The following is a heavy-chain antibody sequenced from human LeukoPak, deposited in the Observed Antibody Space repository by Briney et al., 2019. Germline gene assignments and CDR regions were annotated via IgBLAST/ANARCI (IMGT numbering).Heavy chain of an antibody. CDR2: ISSNGGST. CDR3: AKSTYYDFWSGPPAMDV. CDR1: GFTFSSYA. V-gene: IGHV3-64*01. D-gene: IGHD3-3*01. J-gene: IGHJ6*04. Sequence: GGSLRLSCAASGFTFSSYAMHWVRQAPGKGLEYVSAISSNGGSTYYANSVKGRFTISRDNSKNTLYLQMNSLRAEDTAVYYCAKSTYYDFWSGPPAMDVWGKGTTVTVSS.